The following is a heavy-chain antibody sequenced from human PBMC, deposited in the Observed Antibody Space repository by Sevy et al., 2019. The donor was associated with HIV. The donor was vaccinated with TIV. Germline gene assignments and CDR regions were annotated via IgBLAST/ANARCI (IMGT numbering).Heavy chain of an antibody. CDR2: IYPRNSDT. CDR3: ARQGDLDYFDY. V-gene: IGHV5-51*01. J-gene: IGHJ4*02. Sequence: GESLKISCKGSGYDFTPYWIGWVRQMPGQGLEWMGIIYPRNSDTGYSPSFQGQVTISVDKSINTAFLQWSSLRASDTAIYYCARQGDLDYFDYWVQGTLVTVSS. D-gene: IGHD3-10*01. CDR1: GYDFTPYW.